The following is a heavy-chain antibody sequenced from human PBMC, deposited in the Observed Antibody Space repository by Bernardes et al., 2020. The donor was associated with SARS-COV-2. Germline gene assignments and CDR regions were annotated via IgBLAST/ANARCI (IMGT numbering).Heavy chain of an antibody. CDR2: ISTGGERT. Sequence: GGSLRLSCAASGFTFSTYAMSWVRQGPGKRPEWVSAISTGGERTFYADSVKGRFTISRDISKNTLFLQMNSLRAEDTAMYYCANHGIIALRSPYSGFDIWGQGTTVTVSS. J-gene: IGHJ6*02. V-gene: IGHV3-23*01. CDR3: ANHGIIALRSPYSGFDI. D-gene: IGHD6-13*01. CDR1: GFTFSTYA.